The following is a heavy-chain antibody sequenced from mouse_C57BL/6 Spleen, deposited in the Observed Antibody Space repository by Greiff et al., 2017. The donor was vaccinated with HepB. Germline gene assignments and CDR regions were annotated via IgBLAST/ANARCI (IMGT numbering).Heavy chain of an antibody. J-gene: IGHJ3*01. Sequence: QVQLQQPGAELVRPGSSVKLSCKASGYTFTSYWMDWVKQRPGQGLEWIGNIYPSDSETHYNQKFKDKATLTVDKSSSTAYMQLSSLTSEDSAVYYCARDYSNPWFAYWGQGTLVTVSA. D-gene: IGHD2-5*01. CDR3: ARDYSNPWFAY. CDR2: IYPSDSET. CDR1: GYTFTSYW. V-gene: IGHV1-61*01.